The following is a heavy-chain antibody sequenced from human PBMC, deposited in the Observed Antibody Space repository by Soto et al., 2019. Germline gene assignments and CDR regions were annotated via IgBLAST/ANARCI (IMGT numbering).Heavy chain of an antibody. D-gene: IGHD6-13*01. CDR2: ISGSGDHT. CDR1: GFTFSTYT. CDR3: TKDWTYSSSWPYYFDH. Sequence: WGSLRLSCAASGFTFSTYTMTWLRQAPRKGLEWVSSISGSGDHTYYADSVKGRLIVSRDNSKNTLYLQMNNLRAEDTALYYCTKDWTYSSSWPYYFDHWGQGTLVTVSS. V-gene: IGHV3-23*01. J-gene: IGHJ4*02.